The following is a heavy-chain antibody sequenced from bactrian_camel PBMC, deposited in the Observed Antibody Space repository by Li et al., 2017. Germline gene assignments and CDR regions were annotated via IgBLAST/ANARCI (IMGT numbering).Heavy chain of an antibody. Sequence: HVQLVESGGDSVQAGGSLTLSCSASGHTYSTNCLGWFRQAPGTKREGVAAMTTDGDHTYVADSVKSRFSISQGNARNVVQLRMKTLKPEDTAVYHCVVDGPPKCFRVPPFSDYWGQGTQVTVS. CDR2: MTTDGDHT. J-gene: IGHJ4*01. CDR3: VVDGPPKCFRVPPFSDY. CDR1: GHTYSTNC. D-gene: IGHD1*01. V-gene: IGHV3S54*01.